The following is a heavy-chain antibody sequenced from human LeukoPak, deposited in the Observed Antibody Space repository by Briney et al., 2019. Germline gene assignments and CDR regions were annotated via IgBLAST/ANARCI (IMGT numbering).Heavy chain of an antibody. J-gene: IGHJ6*03. D-gene: IGHD3-22*01. V-gene: IGHV1-69-2*01. CDR1: QYRFTDYY. CDR2: VDPEDGET. CDR3: ATSSQKDYYDSSGYSSYYMDV. Sequence: ASVKISYKVSQYRFTDYYMHWVPQAPGKGLEWMGLVDPEDGETIYAEKFQGRVTITADTSTDTAYMELSSLRSEDTAVYYCATSSQKDYYDSSGYSSYYMDVWGKGTTVTVSS.